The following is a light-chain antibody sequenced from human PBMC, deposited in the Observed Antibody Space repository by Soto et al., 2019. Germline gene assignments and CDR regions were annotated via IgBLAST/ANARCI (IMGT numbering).Light chain of an antibody. CDR1: QGISSY. CDR3: QQYYSYPGT. CDR2: AAS. J-gene: IGKJ1*01. V-gene: IGKV1-8*01. Sequence: AIRMTQTPSSLSASTGDRVTITCRASQGISSYLAGYQQKPGKAPKLLIYAASTLHSGVPSRFSGSGSGTDFTLTISCLQSEHFATYYCQQYYSYPGTFGQGTKVDI.